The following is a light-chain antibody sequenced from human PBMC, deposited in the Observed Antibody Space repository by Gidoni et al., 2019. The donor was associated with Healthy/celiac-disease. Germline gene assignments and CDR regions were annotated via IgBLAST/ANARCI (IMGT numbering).Light chain of an antibody. CDR2: GAS. CDR3: QQYIRGT. J-gene: IGKJ3*01. Sequence: VMTQSPATLSVSPGERATLSCRASQSVSSNLAWYQQKPGQAPRLLIYGASTRATGIPARFSGSGSGTEFTLTISSLQSEDFAVYYCQQYIRGTFGPGTKVDIK. CDR1: QSVSSN. V-gene: IGKV3-15*01.